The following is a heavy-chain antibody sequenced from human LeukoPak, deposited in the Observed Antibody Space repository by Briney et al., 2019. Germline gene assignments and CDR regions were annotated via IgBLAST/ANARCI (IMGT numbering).Heavy chain of an antibody. Sequence: GGSLRLSCAASGFTFSSYSMNWVRQAPGKGLEWVSSISSSSSYIYYADSVKGRFTISRDNAKNSLYLQTNSLRAEDTAVYYCARDNIVGATGAFDIWGQGTMVTVSS. CDR3: ARDNIVGATGAFDI. CDR2: ISSSSSYI. CDR1: GFTFSSYS. J-gene: IGHJ3*02. V-gene: IGHV3-21*01. D-gene: IGHD1-26*01.